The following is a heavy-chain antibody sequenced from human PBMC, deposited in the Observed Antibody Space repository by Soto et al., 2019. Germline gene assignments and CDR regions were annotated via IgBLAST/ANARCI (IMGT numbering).Heavy chain of an antibody. CDR3: ARDGRIAANQYYYYYYGMDV. D-gene: IGHD6-13*01. CDR1: GYTFTSYG. CDR2: ISAYNGNT. Sequence: ASVKVSCKASGYTFTSYGISWVRQAPGQGLEWMGWISAYNGNTNYAQKLQGRVTMTTDTSTSTAYMELRSLRSDDTAVYYCARDGRIAANQYYYYYYGMDVWGKGTTVTV. J-gene: IGHJ6*04. V-gene: IGHV1-18*04.